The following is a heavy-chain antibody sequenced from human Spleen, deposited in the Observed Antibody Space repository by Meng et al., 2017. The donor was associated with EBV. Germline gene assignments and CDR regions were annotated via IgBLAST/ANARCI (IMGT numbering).Heavy chain of an antibody. V-gene: IGHV3-21*01. CDR1: GSAFSRYT. CDR3: VGRDSSGYHT. CDR2: ISTTSSYI. J-gene: IGHJ4*02. Sequence: EVQLVXAXXXXXKPXGXXXLSCAASGSAFSRYTMNWVRQATGKGLEWVSSISTTSSYIHYADSVKGRFTISRDNAKNSLYLQMNSLRAEDTAVYYCVGRDSSGYHTWGQGTLVTVSS. D-gene: IGHD3-22*01.